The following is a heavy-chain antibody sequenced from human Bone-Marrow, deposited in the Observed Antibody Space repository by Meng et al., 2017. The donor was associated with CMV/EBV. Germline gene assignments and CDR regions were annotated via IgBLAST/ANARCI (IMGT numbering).Heavy chain of an antibody. CDR2: IYYSGST. CDR1: GGSISSSSYY. D-gene: IGHD6-6*01. V-gene: IGHV4-39*07. CDR3: ARSSSSSEWFDP. Sequence: SETLSLTCTVSGGSISSSSYYWGWIRQPPGKGLEWIGSIYYSGSTYYNPSLKSRVTISVDTSKNQFSLKLSSVTAADTAVCYCARSSSSSEWFDPWGQGTLVTVSS. J-gene: IGHJ5*02.